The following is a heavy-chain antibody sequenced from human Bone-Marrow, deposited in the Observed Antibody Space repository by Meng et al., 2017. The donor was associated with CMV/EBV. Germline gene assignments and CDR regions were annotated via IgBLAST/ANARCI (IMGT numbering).Heavy chain of an antibody. D-gene: IGHD3-10*01. CDR2: IYYSGST. Sequence: SETLSLTCTVSGGSISGYYWSWIRQPPGKGLEWIGYIYYSGSTNYNPSLKSRVTISVDTSKNQFSLKLSSVTAAATAVYYCARVALYYYGSGSPLPETNYYYGMDVWGQGTTVTVSS. V-gene: IGHV4-59*01. CDR1: GGSISGYY. J-gene: IGHJ6*02. CDR3: ARVALYYYGSGSPLPETNYYYGMDV.